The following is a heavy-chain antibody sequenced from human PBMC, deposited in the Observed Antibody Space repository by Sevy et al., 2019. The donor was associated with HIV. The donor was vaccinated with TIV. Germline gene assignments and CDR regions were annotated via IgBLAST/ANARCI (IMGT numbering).Heavy chain of an antibody. CDR2: ISYDGSNK. Sequence: GGSLRLSCAASGFTFSSYAMHWVRQAPGKGLEWVAVISYDGSNKYYADSVKGRFTISGDNSKNTLYLQMNSLRAEDTAVDYSARTDYYDSSGYTNWGQGTLVTVSS. J-gene: IGHJ4*02. CDR1: GFTFSSYA. D-gene: IGHD3-22*01. CDR3: ARTDYYDSSGYTN. V-gene: IGHV3-30-3*01.